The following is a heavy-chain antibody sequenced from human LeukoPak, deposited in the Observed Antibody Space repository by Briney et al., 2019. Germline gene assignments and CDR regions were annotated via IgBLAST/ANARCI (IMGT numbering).Heavy chain of an antibody. CDR3: ARAASAEYFQH. CDR1: GGSFSGYY. Sequence: LSLTCAVYGGSFSGYYWSWIRQAPGKGLEWVAVISYDGSNKYYADSVKGRFTISRDNSKNTLYLQMNSLRAEDTAVYYCARAASAEYFQHWGQGTLVTVSS. J-gene: IGHJ1*01. V-gene: IGHV3-30*03. CDR2: ISYDGSNK.